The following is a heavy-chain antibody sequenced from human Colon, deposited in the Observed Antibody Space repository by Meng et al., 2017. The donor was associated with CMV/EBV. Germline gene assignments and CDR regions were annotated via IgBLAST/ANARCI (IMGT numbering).Heavy chain of an antibody. Sequence: QWQLGESGGALVKPGACLSLSCAASGFTFSDYYMSWIRQAPGKGPEWVSYISGSSTDIKYVDSVKGRFTISRDNAKNSLYLQMNSLRADDTAVYYCSRDPRTLDYWGQGTLVTVSS. J-gene: IGHJ4*02. V-gene: IGHV3-11*05. CDR1: GFTFSDYY. CDR3: SRDPRTLDY. CDR2: ISGSSTDI.